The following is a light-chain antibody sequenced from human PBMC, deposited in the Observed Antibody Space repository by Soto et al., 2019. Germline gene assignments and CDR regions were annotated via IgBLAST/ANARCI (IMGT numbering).Light chain of an antibody. CDR3: QHYNNWPPET. V-gene: IGKV3D-15*01. CDR2: GAS. Sequence: EIVLKQSPGTLSLSPGERVTLSCRASQSISSNYLAWYQQKPGQAPRLLIYGASSRATGIPARFSGSGSGTEFTLTISGLQSEDFAVYYCQHYNNWPPETFGQGTKVDIK. CDR1: QSISSN. J-gene: IGKJ1*01.